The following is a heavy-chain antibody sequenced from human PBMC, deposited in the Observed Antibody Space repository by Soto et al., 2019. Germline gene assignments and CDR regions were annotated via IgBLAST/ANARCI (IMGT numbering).Heavy chain of an antibody. CDR1: GFTFSHYW. V-gene: IGHV3-74*01. Sequence: GGSLRLSCAASGFTFSHYWMHWVRQVPGKGLVWVSRINNDGTRTFYADSVKGRFTVSRDNAKNTLYLQMNSLRAEDTALYYCTRDENGVGPTQDYWGQGTLVTVSS. CDR2: INNDGTRT. CDR3: TRDENGVGPTQDY. J-gene: IGHJ4*02. D-gene: IGHD1-26*01.